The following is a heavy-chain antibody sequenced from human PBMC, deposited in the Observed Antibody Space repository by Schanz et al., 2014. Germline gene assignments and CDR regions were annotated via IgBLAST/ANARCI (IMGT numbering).Heavy chain of an antibody. V-gene: IGHV1-2*04. CDR1: GYTFTSDS. Sequence: VQLVQSGAEVKRPGASVRVSCKASGYTFTSDSMHWVRQAPGQGLEWMGWINPNSGDTNYAQKFQGWVTMTRDTSTNTAYMELSSLTSEDTAVHYCARGRGFYDYWGQGTLXTVSS. CDR3: ARGRGFYDY. D-gene: IGHD3-10*01. CDR2: INPNSGDT. J-gene: IGHJ4*02.